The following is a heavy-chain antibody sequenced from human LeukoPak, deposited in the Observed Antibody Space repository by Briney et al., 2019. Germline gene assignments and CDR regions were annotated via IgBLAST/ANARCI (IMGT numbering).Heavy chain of an antibody. CDR1: GFTFSSYS. CDR3: AKALPVAPYDAFDI. CDR2: ISSSSSTI. Sequence: QPGGSLRLSCAASGFTFSSYSMNWVRQAPGKGLERVSYISSSSSTIYYADSVKGRFTISRDNAKNSLHLQMNSLRAEDTAVYYCAKALPVAPYDAFDIWGQGTMVTVSS. V-gene: IGHV3-48*01. D-gene: IGHD6-19*01. J-gene: IGHJ3*02.